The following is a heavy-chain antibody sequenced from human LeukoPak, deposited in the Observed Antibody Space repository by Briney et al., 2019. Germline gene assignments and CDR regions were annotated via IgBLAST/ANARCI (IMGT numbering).Heavy chain of an antibody. J-gene: IGHJ4*02. CDR1: GGPISSGSYY. Sequence: PSETLSLTCTVSGGPISSGSYYWSWIRQPAGKGLEWIGRIYTSGSTNYNPSLKSRVTISVDTSKNQFSLKLSSVTAADTAVYYCARRYGSGSSGTFDYWGQGTLVTVSS. CDR3: ARRYGSGSSGTFDY. CDR2: IYTSGST. V-gene: IGHV4-61*02. D-gene: IGHD3-10*01.